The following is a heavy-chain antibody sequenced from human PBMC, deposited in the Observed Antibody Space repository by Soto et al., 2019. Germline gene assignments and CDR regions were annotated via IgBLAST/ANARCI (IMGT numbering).Heavy chain of an antibody. Sequence: QVQLQESGPGLVKPSETLSLTCTVSGGSISSYYWRWIRQPAGKVLEWIVRIYTSGSTNYNPSLNSRVTMSVVTSQNHFSLQLSSVTAADTAVYYCAREPAPSVACDTLVSNYWGQGTLVTVSS. CDR1: GGSISSYY. D-gene: IGHD6-19*01. V-gene: IGHV4-4*07. J-gene: IGHJ4*02. CDR2: IYTSGST. CDR3: AREPAPSVACDTLVSNY.